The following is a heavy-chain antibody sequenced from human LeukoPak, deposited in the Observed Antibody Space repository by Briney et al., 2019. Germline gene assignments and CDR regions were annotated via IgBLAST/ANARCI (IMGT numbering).Heavy chain of an antibody. Sequence: GGSLRLSCAASGFAFSSYGMNWVRQAPGKGLEWVSYISSSSSTIYYADSVKGRFTISRDNAKNSLYLQMNSLRAEDTAVYYCARDPFYSSSWYQEHYYYYGMDVWGQGTTVTVSS. V-gene: IGHV3-48*04. CDR1: GFAFSSYG. CDR2: ISSSSSTI. D-gene: IGHD6-13*01. CDR3: ARDPFYSSSWYQEHYYYYGMDV. J-gene: IGHJ6*02.